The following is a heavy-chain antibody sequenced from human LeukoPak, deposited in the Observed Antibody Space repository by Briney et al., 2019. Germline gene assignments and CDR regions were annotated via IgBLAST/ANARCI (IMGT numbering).Heavy chain of an antibody. J-gene: IGHJ4*02. D-gene: IGHD2-21*02. CDR2: IYHTGST. CDR3: ARDDCGGDCPFDY. Sequence: PSETLSLTCAVSGGSISSSNWWIWVRQPPGKGLEWIGEIYHTGSTNYNPSLKSRVTISVDKSKNQFSLKLSSVTAADTAVYYCARDDCGGDCPFDYWGQGTLVTVSS. V-gene: IGHV4-4*02. CDR1: GGSISSSNW.